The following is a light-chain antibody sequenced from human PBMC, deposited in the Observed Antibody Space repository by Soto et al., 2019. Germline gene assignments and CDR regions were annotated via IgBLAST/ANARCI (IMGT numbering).Light chain of an antibody. Sequence: PGERATLSCRASQSVSSIYFAWYQQKPGQAPRLLIYGVSSRSTGIPDRFSGSGSVTDFTLTISRLEPEDFAVYYCQQYGSSPQDTFGQGTKVDIK. V-gene: IGKV3-20*01. CDR3: QQYGSSPQDT. CDR1: QSVSSIY. J-gene: IGKJ1*01. CDR2: GVS.